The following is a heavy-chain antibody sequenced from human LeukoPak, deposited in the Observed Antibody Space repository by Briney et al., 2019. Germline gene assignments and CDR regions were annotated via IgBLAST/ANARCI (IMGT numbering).Heavy chain of an antibody. Sequence: GGPLRLSCAASGFTFSSYAMSWVRQAPGKGLEWVSAISGSGGSTYYADSVKGRFTISRDNSKNTLYLQMNSLRAEDTAVYYCAKDPQLGQRSYYFDYWGQGTLVTVSS. CDR1: GFTFSSYA. D-gene: IGHD1/OR15-1a*01. CDR2: ISGSGGST. V-gene: IGHV3-23*01. J-gene: IGHJ4*02. CDR3: AKDPQLGQRSYYFDY.